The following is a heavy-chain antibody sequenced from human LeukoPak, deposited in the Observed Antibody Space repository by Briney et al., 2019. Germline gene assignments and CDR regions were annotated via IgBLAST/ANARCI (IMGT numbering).Heavy chain of an antibody. CDR3: ARGRSSMVRGYYYYYMDV. CDR1: GGSISSSSYH. CDR2: IYYSGST. D-gene: IGHD3-10*01. J-gene: IGHJ6*03. V-gene: IGHV4-39*07. Sequence: PSETLSLTCTVSGGSISSSSYHWGWIRQPPGKGLEWIGSIYYSGSTYYNPSLKSRVTISVDTSKNQFSLKLSSVTAADTAVYYCARGRSSMVRGYYYYYMDVWGKGTTVTISS.